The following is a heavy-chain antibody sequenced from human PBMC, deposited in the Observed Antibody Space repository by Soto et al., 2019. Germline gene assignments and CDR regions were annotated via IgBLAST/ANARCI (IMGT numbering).Heavy chain of an antibody. V-gene: IGHV1-69*13. Sequence: ASVKVSCKASGGTFSSYRINWVRQAPGQGLEWVGGIVPIYRTADYAQEFQGRVTITADESARTAYMELRSLKSRDTAVYYCVRDSGAKLSSSWGQGTLVTVSS. CDR1: GGTFSSYR. D-gene: IGHD6-13*01. CDR3: VRDSGAKLSSS. CDR2: IVPIYRTA. J-gene: IGHJ4*02.